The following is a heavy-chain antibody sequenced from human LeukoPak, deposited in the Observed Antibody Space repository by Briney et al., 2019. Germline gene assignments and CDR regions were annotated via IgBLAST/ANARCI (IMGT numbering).Heavy chain of an antibody. D-gene: IGHD3-10*01. J-gene: IGHJ4*02. CDR3: ARTLPFYGSGSQPFDY. CDR1: GFSLSTSGMC. Sequence: SGPALVKPTQTLTLTCTFSGFSLSTSGMCVSWIRQPPGKALEWLARIDWDDDKFYSTSLKTRLTISKDTSKNQVVLTMINMDPVDTATYYCARTLPFYGSGSQPFDYWGQGTLVTVSS. CDR2: IDWDDDK. V-gene: IGHV2-70*17.